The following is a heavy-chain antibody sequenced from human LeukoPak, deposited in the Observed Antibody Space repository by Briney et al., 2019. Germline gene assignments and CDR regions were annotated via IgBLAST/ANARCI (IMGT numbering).Heavy chain of an antibody. V-gene: IGHV1-69*13. CDR2: IIPIFGTA. Sequence: SVKVSCKASGGTFSSYAISWVRQAPGQGLEWMGGIIPIFGTANNAQKFQGRVTITADESTSTAYMELSSLRSEDTAVYYCAREGGGYSSYQSMDVWGKGTPVTVSS. J-gene: IGHJ6*04. CDR1: GGTFSSYA. D-gene: IGHD5-18*01. CDR3: AREGGGYSSYQSMDV.